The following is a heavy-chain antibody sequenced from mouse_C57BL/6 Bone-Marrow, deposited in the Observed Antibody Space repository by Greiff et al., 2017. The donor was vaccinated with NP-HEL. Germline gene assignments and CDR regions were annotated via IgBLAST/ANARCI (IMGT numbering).Heavy chain of an antibody. CDR2: IDPENGDT. CDR3: TTSGVAWFAY. J-gene: IGHJ3*01. D-gene: IGHD1-1*01. CDR1: GFNIKDDY. Sequence: VQLKQSGAELVRPGASVKLSCTASGFNIKDDYMHWVKQRPEQGLEWIGWIDPENGDTEYASKFQGKATITADTSSNTAYLQLSSLTSEDTAVYYCTTSGVAWFAYWGQGTLVTVSA. V-gene: IGHV14-4*01.